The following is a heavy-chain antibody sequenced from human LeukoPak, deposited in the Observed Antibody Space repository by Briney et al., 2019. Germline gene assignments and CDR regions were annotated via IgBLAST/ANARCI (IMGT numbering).Heavy chain of an antibody. CDR2: INPNSGGT. D-gene: IGHD3-22*01. J-gene: IGHJ5*02. CDR3: ARDYYDSSGYYWFDP. V-gene: IGHV1-2*02. CDR1: GYTFTGYY. Sequence: ASVKVSCKASGYTFTGYYMHWVRQAPGQGLEWMGWINPNSGGTNYAQKFQGRATMTRDTSISTAYMELSRLRSDDTAVYYCARDYYDSSGYYWFDPWGKGTLVTVSS.